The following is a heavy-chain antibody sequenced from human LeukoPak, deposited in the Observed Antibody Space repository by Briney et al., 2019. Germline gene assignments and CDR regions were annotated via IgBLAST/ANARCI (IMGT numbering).Heavy chain of an antibody. CDR2: IDPSDSYT. V-gene: IGHV5-10-1*01. D-gene: IGHD3-22*01. CDR3: ARVGRDSSGYYSL. Sequence: GESLKISCKGSGYSFTSYWISWVRQMPGKGLEWMGRIDPSDSYTNYSPSFQGHVTISADKSICTAYLQWSSLKASDTAMYYCARVGRDSSGYYSLWGQGTLVTVSS. J-gene: IGHJ4*02. CDR1: GYSFTSYW.